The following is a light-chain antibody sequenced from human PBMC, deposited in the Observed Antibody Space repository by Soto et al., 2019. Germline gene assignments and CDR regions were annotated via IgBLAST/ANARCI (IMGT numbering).Light chain of an antibody. CDR1: QSVSNN. J-gene: IGKJ4*01. CDR2: VAS. Sequence: EIVMTQSPATLSVSPGERATLSCRASQSVSNNLAWYQQKPGQAPRLLIYVASTRATGIPARFSGSGSGTEFTLTISSLQSEDFAVYYCQQYNNWPGTFGGGTVVEIK. V-gene: IGKV3-15*01. CDR3: QQYNNWPGT.